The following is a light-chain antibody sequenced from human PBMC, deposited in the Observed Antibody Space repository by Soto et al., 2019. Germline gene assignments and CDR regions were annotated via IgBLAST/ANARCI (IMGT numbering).Light chain of an antibody. J-gene: IGKJ5*01. CDR3: QQYNDLPIT. CDR2: DAS. CDR1: QDITKS. V-gene: IGKV1-33*01. Sequence: ILVTHSPSSLSACVGDSVTITCQASQDITKSLNWYQQKPGKAPNLLIYDASTLETGVPSRFRGSGSGTDFTFTISSLQPEDFATYYCQQYNDLPITFGQGTRLEIK.